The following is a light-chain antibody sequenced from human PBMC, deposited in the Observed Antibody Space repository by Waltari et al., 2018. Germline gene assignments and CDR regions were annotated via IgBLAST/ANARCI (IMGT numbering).Light chain of an antibody. V-gene: IGKV2-28*01. CDR2: LGS. CDR3: MQALQTPWT. J-gene: IGKJ1*01. CDR1: PSLLHRLGNTH. Sequence: DIVMTQSPLPLSVTPGEPASIPCRSTPSLLHRLGNTHLDWYLQRPGQSPQLLIYLGSIRASGVPDRFSGSGSGTDFTLQISSVEAEDVGIYYCMQALQTPWTFGQGTRVEI.